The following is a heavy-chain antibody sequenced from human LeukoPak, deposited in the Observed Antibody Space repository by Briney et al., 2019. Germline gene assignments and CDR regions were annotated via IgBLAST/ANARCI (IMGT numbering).Heavy chain of an antibody. CDR1: GGSISSYY. CDR3: ARERVLWFGESIGDWFDP. V-gene: IGHV4-59*12. CDR2: IYYSGST. Sequence: PSETLSLTCPVSGGSISSYYWSWIRQPPGKGLEWIAYIYYSGSTNYNPSLKSRVTISVDTSKNQFSLKLSSVTAADTAVYYCARERVLWFGESIGDWFDPWGQGTLVTVSS. J-gene: IGHJ5*02. D-gene: IGHD3-10*01.